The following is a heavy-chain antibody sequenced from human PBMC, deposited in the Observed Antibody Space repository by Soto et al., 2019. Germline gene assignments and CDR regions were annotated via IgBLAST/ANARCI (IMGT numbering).Heavy chain of an antibody. Sequence: PGGSLRLSCAASGFTFSSYAMSWVRQAPGKGLEWVSAISGSGGSTYYADSVKGRFTISRDNSKNTLYLQMNSLRAEDTAVYYCAVTGIVQAAMIDGLSRYWGQGTLVTVSS. CDR3: AVTGIVQAAMIDGLSRY. V-gene: IGHV3-23*01. D-gene: IGHD2-2*01. J-gene: IGHJ4*02. CDR2: ISGSGGST. CDR1: GFTFSSYA.